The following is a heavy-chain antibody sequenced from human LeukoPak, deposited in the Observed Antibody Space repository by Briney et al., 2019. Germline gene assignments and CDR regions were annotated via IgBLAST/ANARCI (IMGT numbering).Heavy chain of an antibody. V-gene: IGHV4-39*01. Sequence: PSETLSLTCSVSGGSISSSSYYWGWIRQPPGKGLEWIGSIYYSGSTYYNQSLKSRVTISVDTSKNQFSLKLSSVTAADTAVYYCARMVQGVIRGYYYYYMDVWGKGTTVTVSS. J-gene: IGHJ6*03. CDR2: IYYSGST. CDR1: GGSISSSSYY. D-gene: IGHD3-10*01. CDR3: ARMVQGVIRGYYYYYMDV.